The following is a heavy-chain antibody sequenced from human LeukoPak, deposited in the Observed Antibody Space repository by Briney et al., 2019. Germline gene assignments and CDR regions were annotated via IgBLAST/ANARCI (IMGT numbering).Heavy chain of an antibody. J-gene: IGHJ4*02. D-gene: IGHD3-22*01. Sequence: GGSLRLSCAASGFTFSTYAMNWVRQAPGKGLEWVSSISGSSTDIYYADSVKGRFTISRDNAKNSLYLQINSLRAEDTAIYYCARRGYYDSSGYDYWGQGTLVTVSS. CDR2: ISGSSTDI. V-gene: IGHV3-21*01. CDR3: ARRGYYDSSGYDY. CDR1: GFTFSTYA.